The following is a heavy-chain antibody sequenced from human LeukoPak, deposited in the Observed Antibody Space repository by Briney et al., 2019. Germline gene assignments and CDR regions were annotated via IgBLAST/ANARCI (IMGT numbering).Heavy chain of an antibody. D-gene: IGHD3-22*01. V-gene: IGHV1-69*13. Sequence: SVKVSCKASGGTSSSYAINWVRQAPGQGLEWMGGIIPIFGTANYAQKFQGRVTITADESTSTAYMELSSLRSEDTAVYYCARGGFPYDGSGYNFNYWGQEPWSPSPQ. CDR2: IIPIFGTA. CDR3: ARGGFPYDGSGYNFNY. J-gene: IGHJ4*01. CDR1: GGTSSSYA.